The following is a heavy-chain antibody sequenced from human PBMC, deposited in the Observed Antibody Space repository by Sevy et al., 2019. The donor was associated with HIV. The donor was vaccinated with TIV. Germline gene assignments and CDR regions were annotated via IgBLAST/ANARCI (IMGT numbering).Heavy chain of an antibody. J-gene: IGHJ6*03. CDR2: ISGSGGST. Sequence: GGSLRLSCAASGFTFSSYAMSWVRQAPGKGLEWVSAISGSGGSTYYADSVKGRFTISRDNSKNTLYLQMNSLRAEDTAVYYCAKGLGGPYYYYYMEVWGKGTTVTVSS. D-gene: IGHD3-10*01. CDR3: AKGLGGPYYYYYMEV. CDR1: GFTFSSYA. V-gene: IGHV3-23*01.